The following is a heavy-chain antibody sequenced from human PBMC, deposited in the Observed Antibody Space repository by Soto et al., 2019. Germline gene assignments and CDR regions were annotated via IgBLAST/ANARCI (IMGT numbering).Heavy chain of an antibody. Sequence: QLQLQYSGPGLVKPSETLSLTCTVSGGSISSSSYYWGWIRQPPGKWLEWIGSIYYSGSTYYNPSLKRRVTISVDTSKNQFALKLSSVTAADTAVYYCARGRQLGGWFDPWGQGTLVTVSS. J-gene: IGHJ5*02. CDR3: ARGRQLGGWFDP. CDR2: IYYSGST. D-gene: IGHD6-13*01. CDR1: GGSISSSSYY. V-gene: IGHV4-39*01.